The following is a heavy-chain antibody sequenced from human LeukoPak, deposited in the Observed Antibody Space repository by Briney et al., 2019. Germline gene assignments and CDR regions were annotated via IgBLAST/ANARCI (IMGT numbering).Heavy chain of an antibody. CDR2: INPTSGGT. V-gene: IGHV1-2*02. Sequence: ASVKVSCKASGYTFTGYYMHWVRQAPGQGLEWIGWINPTSGGTNYARKFQGRVTMTRDTSISTAYMELSRLRSDDTAVYYCARDPPYYDSSGYYENDAFDIWGQGTMVTVSS. J-gene: IGHJ3*02. CDR3: ARDPPYYDSSGYYENDAFDI. CDR1: GYTFTGYY. D-gene: IGHD3-22*01.